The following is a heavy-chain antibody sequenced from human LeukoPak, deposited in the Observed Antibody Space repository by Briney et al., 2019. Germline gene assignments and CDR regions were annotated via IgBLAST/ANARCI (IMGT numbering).Heavy chain of an antibody. CDR2: IYHSGST. Sequence: SETLSLTCTVSGYSISSGYYWGWIRQPPGKGLEWIGSIYHSGSTYYNPSLKSRVTISVDTSKNQFSLKLSSVTAADTAVYYCARVDYYGSGSYPSGIDYWGQGTLVTVSA. CDR1: GYSISSGYY. D-gene: IGHD3-10*01. V-gene: IGHV4-38-2*02. J-gene: IGHJ4*02. CDR3: ARVDYYGSGSYPSGIDY.